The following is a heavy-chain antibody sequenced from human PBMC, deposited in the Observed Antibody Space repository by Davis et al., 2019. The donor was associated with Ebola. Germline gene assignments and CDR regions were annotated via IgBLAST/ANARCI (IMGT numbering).Heavy chain of an antibody. CDR3: ARRADY. CDR2: INSDGRTT. Sequence: GESLKISCAASEFTFSSYWMHWVRQAPGKGLVWVSRINSDGRTTAYADSVKGRFTISRDNAKNSLYLQMNSLRDEDTAVYYCARRADYWGQGTLVTVSS. J-gene: IGHJ4*02. V-gene: IGHV3-74*01. CDR1: EFTFSSYW.